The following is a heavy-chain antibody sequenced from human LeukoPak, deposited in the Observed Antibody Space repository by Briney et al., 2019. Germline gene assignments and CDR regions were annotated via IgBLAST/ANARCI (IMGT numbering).Heavy chain of an antibody. CDR3: ARVRRDIVVVPAAFDY. CDR1: GYTFTSYG. Sequence: GASVKVSCKASGYTFTSYGISWVRQAPGQGLEWMGWISAYNGNTNYAQKLQGRVTMTTDTSTSTAYMELRSLRSDDTAVYYCARVRRDIVVVPAAFDYWGQGTLVTVST. D-gene: IGHD2-2*01. CDR2: ISAYNGNT. V-gene: IGHV1-18*01. J-gene: IGHJ4*02.